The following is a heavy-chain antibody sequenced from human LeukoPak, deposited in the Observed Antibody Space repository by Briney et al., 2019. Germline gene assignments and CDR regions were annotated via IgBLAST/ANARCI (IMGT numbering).Heavy chain of an antibody. V-gene: IGHV3-23*01. CDR1: GFTFSSYA. Sequence: GGSLRLSCAVSGFTFSSYAMSWVRQAPGKGQEWVSAISGSGETTYYADSVKGRFTISRDNSKNTLYLQMNSLRAEDTAVYYCAKGYSSSWYSSDYWGQGTLVTVSS. D-gene: IGHD6-13*01. CDR2: ISGSGETT. J-gene: IGHJ4*02. CDR3: AKGYSSSWYSSDY.